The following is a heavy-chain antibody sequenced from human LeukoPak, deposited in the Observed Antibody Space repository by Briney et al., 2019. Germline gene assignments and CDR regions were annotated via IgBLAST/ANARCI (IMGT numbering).Heavy chain of an antibody. D-gene: IGHD2-15*01. J-gene: IGHJ4*02. CDR2: ISSSSSYT. V-gene: IGHV3-11*06. Sequence: PGGSLRLSCAASGFTFSDYYMSWIRQAPGKGLEWVSYISSSSSYTNYADSVKGRFTISRDNAKNSLYLQRNRLRVDDTTAYYCAEAGTPGIPFDFWGQGTLVTVSS. CDR1: GFTFSDYY. CDR3: AEAGTPGIPFDF.